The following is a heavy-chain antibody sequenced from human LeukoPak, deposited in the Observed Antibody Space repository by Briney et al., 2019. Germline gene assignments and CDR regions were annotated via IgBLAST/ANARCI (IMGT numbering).Heavy chain of an antibody. CDR3: RRLSCIATSCPTLPHNPFDP. J-gene: IGHJ5*02. V-gene: IGHV4-39*01. D-gene: IGHD2-21*01. CDR1: GGSISRRGFF. Sequence: SETLSLTCAVSGGSISRRGFFGGWVRQPPGKGPEWIGSFYYSGSTYYNPSRNSRVTISVDTSKNHFSLKLGSVTAADTALYYCRRLSCIATSCPTLPHNPFDPWGQGTLVTVSP. CDR2: FYYSGST.